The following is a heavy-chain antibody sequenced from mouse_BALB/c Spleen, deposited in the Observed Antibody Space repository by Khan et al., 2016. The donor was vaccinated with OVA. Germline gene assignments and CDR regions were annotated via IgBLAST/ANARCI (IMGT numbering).Heavy chain of an antibody. Sequence: VQLQESGPGLVAPSQSLSITCTISGFSLTNYGVHWVRQPPGKGLEWLVLMWSDGSATYNSALKSRLTISMDNSKSQVFLKMHSLQTDDTAMYFCARQPYYHYNVMDYWGQGTSGTVSS. D-gene: IGHD2-10*01. V-gene: IGHV2-6-1*01. CDR3: ARQPYYHYNVMDY. CDR2: MWSDGSA. CDR1: GFSLTNYG. J-gene: IGHJ4*01.